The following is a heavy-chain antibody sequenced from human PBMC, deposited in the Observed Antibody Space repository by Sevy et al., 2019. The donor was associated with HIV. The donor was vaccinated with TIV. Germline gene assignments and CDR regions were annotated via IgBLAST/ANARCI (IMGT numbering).Heavy chain of an antibody. CDR3: ARYPADQYDRTGYNTRGGYFDS. V-gene: IGHV4-39*01. D-gene: IGHD3-22*01. CDR2: IYYSGRT. Sequence: SETLSLTCTVSGDSITRSNYYWAWIRQPPGRGLEWIGSIYYSGRTYYNPSLKSRVTFSVDTPRNRFSLRLSSVTAADTALYYCARYPADQYDRTGYNTRGGYFDSWGQGTLVTVSS. CDR1: GDSITRSNYY. J-gene: IGHJ4*02.